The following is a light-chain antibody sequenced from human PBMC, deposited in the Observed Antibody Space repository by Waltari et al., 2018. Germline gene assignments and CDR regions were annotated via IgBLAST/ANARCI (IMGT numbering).Light chain of an antibody. V-gene: IGLV1-51*02. CDR2: GDH. Sequence: QSVLTQPPSVSAAPGQKVTIPCSGSPPNLGDHPFSWYQQSPRAAPQVLIYGDHKRTTGTPDRFSASKSGTSATLDITGLQTGDEADYFCGTWDNALGPVFGGGTTVTVL. J-gene: IGLJ2*01. CDR1: PPNLGDHP. CDR3: GTWDNALGPV.